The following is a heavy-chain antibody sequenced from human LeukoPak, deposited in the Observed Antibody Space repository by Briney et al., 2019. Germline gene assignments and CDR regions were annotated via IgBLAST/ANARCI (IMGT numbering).Heavy chain of an antibody. J-gene: IGHJ4*02. V-gene: IGHV3-48*03. CDR1: GFTFSSYE. Sequence: GGSLRLSCAASGFTFSSYEMNCVRQAPGKGLEWVSYISSRGTTIYYADSVKGRFTISRDNAKNSLYLQMSSLRAEDTAVYYCARDGYYFGYWGQGTLVTVSS. CDR3: ARDGYYFGY. CDR2: ISSRGTTI.